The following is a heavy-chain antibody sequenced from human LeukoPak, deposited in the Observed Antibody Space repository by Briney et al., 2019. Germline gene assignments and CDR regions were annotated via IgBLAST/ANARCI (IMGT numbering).Heavy chain of an antibody. CDR3: ARDSGSSTHDP. D-gene: IGHD2-2*01. J-gene: IGHJ5*02. V-gene: IGHV4-59*01. Sequence: SETLSLTCTVSGGSIDNYYWNWIRQPPGKGLEWIGYIYYSGSTNYNPSLKSRVTISVDTSKNQFSLKPSSVTAADTAVYYCARDSGSSTHDPWGQGTLVTVSS. CDR1: GGSIDNYY. CDR2: IYYSGST.